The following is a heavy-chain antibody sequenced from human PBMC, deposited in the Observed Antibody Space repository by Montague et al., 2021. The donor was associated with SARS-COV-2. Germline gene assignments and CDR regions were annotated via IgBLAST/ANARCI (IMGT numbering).Heavy chain of an antibody. CDR3: ARSESPSCSSSPFDY. V-gene: IGHV4-31*03. Sequence: TLSLTCIVSGGSISSGGYYWSWIRQHPGKGLEWIGYIYYSGSTYYNPSLKSRLSISLDTSKNHFSLRLSSVTAADTAVYYCARSESPSCSSSPFDYWGQGTLVTASS. CDR1: GGSISSGGYY. J-gene: IGHJ4*02. CDR2: IYYSGST. D-gene: IGHD6-13*01.